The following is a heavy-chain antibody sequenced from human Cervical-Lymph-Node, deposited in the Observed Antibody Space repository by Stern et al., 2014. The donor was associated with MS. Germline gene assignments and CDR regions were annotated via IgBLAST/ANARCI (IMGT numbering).Heavy chain of an antibody. CDR3: AISGSPRCHYSVDV. D-gene: IGHD5-12*01. V-gene: IGHV1-18*04. Sequence: VQLVQSGAEVRKPGASVKVSCKASGYTFTSHTFTWARQAPRPGLEWVGCISADNGNTNYAQRHKGRVSLTTDTSTRTASIERRRLRADDAAVYFCAISGSPRCHYSVDVWGQGTTVTVSS. CDR1: GYTFTSHT. J-gene: IGHJ6*02. CDR2: ISADNGNT.